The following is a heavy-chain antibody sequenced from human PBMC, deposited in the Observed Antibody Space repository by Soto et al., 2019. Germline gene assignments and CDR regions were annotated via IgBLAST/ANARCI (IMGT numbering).Heavy chain of an antibody. Sequence: TLSLTCTVSGGSISSSSYYWGWIRQPPGKGLEWIGSIYYSGSTYYNPSLKSRVTISVDTSKNQFSLKLSSVTAADTAVYYCARSSSSGYRYHFDYWGQGTLVTVSS. D-gene: IGHD6-6*01. V-gene: IGHV4-39*01. CDR1: GGSISSSSYY. J-gene: IGHJ4*02. CDR2: IYYSGST. CDR3: ARSSSSGYRYHFDY.